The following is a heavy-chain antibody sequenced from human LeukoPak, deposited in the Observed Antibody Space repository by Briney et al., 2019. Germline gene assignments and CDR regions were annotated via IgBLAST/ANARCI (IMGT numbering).Heavy chain of an antibody. CDR2: INPNSGGT. V-gene: IGHV1-2*02. CDR3: ARAGSSSWYANWFDP. CDR1: GYTFTGYY. Sequence: GASVKVSCKASGYTFTGYYMHWVRQAPGQGLEWMGWINPNSGGTNYAQKFQGRVTMTRDTSISTAYMELSRLGSDDTAVYYCARAGSSSWYANWFDPWGQGTQVTVSS. J-gene: IGHJ5*02. D-gene: IGHD6-13*01.